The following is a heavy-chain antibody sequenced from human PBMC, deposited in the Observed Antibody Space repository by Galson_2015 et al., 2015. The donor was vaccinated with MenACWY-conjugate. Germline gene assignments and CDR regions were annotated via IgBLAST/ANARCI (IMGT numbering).Heavy chain of an antibody. CDR1: GYTFTSYA. Sequence: SVKVSCKASGYTFTSYAMHWVRQAPGQRLEWMGWINAGNGNTKYSQKFQGRVTITRDTSASTAYMELSGLRSEDTAVYYCARDYGDYVFPDYWGQGTLVTVSS. J-gene: IGHJ4*02. V-gene: IGHV1-3*01. CDR2: INAGNGNT. CDR3: ARDYGDYVFPDY. D-gene: IGHD4-17*01.